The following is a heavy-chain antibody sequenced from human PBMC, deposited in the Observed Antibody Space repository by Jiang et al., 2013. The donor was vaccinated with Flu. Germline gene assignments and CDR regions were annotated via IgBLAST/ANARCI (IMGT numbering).Heavy chain of an antibody. CDR3: ARGLDNYDSSGYYFFAEYFQH. CDR1: GFTFSSYA. J-gene: IGHJ1*01. D-gene: IGHD3-22*01. Sequence: GRSLRLSCAASGFTFSSYAMHWVRQAPGKGLEWVAVISYDGSNKYYADSVKGRFTISRDNSNNTLYLQMNSLRAEDTAVYYCARGLDNYDSSGYYFFAEYFQHWGQGTLVTVSS. V-gene: IGHV3-30-3*01. CDR2: ISYDGSNK.